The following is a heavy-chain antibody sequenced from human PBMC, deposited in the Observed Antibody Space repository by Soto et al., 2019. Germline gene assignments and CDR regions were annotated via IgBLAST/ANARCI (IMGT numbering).Heavy chain of an antibody. Sequence: GASVKVSCKASGYTFTSYDINWVRQATGQGLEWMGWMNPNSGNTGYAQKFQGRVTMTRNTSISTAYMELSSLRSEDTAVYYCARVRLYYDFWSGYLNDAFDIWGQGTMVTVSS. CDR3: ARVRLYYDFWSGYLNDAFDI. D-gene: IGHD3-3*01. V-gene: IGHV1-8*01. CDR1: GYTFTSYD. J-gene: IGHJ3*02. CDR2: MNPNSGNT.